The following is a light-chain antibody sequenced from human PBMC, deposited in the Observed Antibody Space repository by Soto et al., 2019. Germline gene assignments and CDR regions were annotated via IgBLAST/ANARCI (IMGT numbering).Light chain of an antibody. J-gene: IGKJ5*01. CDR3: QQSYSTPIT. CDR1: QSISGY. V-gene: IGKV1-39*01. CDR2: AAS. Sequence: MTQSPSSLSAYERDRVTITCRASQSISGYLNWYQQKPGKAPNLLIYAASSLQSGVPSRFSGSGSGTDFTLTINSLHPEDFATYYCQQSYSTPITFGQGTRLEIK.